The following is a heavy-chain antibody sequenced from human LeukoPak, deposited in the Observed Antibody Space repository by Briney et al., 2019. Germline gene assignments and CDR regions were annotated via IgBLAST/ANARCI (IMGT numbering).Heavy chain of an antibody. CDR2: FDPEDGET. Sequence: GASVKVSCKVSGYTLTKLSMHWVRQAPGKGLEWMGGFDPEDGETIYAQKFQGRVTMTEDTSTDTAYMELSSLRSEDTAVYYCATANRLYYYGSGRNYYAVDVWGQGTTVTVSS. CDR1: GYTLTKLS. CDR3: ATANRLYYYGSGRNYYAVDV. D-gene: IGHD3-10*01. V-gene: IGHV1-24*01. J-gene: IGHJ6*02.